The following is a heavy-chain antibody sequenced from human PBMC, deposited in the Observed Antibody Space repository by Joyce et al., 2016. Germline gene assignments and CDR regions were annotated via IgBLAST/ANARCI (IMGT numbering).Heavy chain of an antibody. CDR1: GGTFGNYA. V-gene: IGHV1-69*18. J-gene: IGHJ4*02. CDR3: ATGNPEEGYFDS. CDR2: IIPIFRTA. Sequence: QVQLVQSGAEVKKPGSSVKVSCKPSGGTFGNYAITWVRQAPGHGLQWMGRIIPIFRTANYPETFQGRVTITADASTHTAYMELTSLRSDDTALYFCATGNPEEGYFDSWGQGTLVTVSS.